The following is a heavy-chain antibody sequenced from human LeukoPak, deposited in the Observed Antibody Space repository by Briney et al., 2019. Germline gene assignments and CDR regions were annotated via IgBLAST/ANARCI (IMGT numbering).Heavy chain of an antibody. CDR2: ISSSGSTI. CDR1: GFTFSDYY. V-gene: IGHV3-11*01. Sequence: GESLRLSCAASGFTFSDYYMNWIRQAPGKGLEWVSYISSSGSTIYYADSVKGRFTISRDNAKNSLYLQMNSLRAEDTAVYYCARKDGYSSSWSFDYWGQGTLVTVSA. D-gene: IGHD6-13*01. J-gene: IGHJ4*02. CDR3: ARKDGYSSSWSFDY.